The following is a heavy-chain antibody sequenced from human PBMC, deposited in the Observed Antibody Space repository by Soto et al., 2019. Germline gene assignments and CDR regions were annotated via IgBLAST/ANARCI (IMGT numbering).Heavy chain of an antibody. J-gene: IGHJ4*02. CDR2: IYPGDSDT. CDR1: GYSFTTYW. V-gene: IGHV5-51*01. CDR3: ARQADHYDRNSFGY. Sequence: PGGSLEISCKGSGYSFTTYWIGCVGQMPGKGLEWIGVIYPGDSDTRFSPSFQGQVTISVDMSISTAYLQWSSLKASDTAMYYCARQADHYDRNSFGYWGQGTLVTVSS. D-gene: IGHD3-22*01.